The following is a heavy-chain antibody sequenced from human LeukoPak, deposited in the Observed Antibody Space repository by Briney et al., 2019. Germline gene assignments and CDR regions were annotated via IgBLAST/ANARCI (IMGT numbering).Heavy chain of an antibody. CDR3: AKDITPTGILTGPGGY. J-gene: IGHJ4*02. D-gene: IGHD3-9*01. Sequence: PGGSLRLSCAASGFTFSSYAMSWVRQAPGKGLEWVSAISGSGGSTYYADSVKGRFTISRDNSKNTLYLQMNSLRAEDMALYYCAKDITPTGILTGPGGYWGQGTLVTVSS. V-gene: IGHV3-23*01. CDR2: ISGSGGST. CDR1: GFTFSSYA.